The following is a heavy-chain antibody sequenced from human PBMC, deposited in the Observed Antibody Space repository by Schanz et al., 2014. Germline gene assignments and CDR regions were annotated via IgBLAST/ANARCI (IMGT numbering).Heavy chain of an antibody. CDR2: LSGSGGST. CDR3: AKQIHYDILTVTRN. V-gene: IGHV3-23*04. J-gene: IGHJ4*02. D-gene: IGHD3-9*01. CDR1: GFTFSIYA. Sequence: VQLVESGGGLVQPGGSLRLSCAASGFTFSIYAMSWVRQDPGKGLEWVSALSGSGGSTYYSDSVKDRFTISRDNSKNTLYLQMIILRAEDAAVYYCAKQIHYDILTVTRNWGQGTLVTVSS.